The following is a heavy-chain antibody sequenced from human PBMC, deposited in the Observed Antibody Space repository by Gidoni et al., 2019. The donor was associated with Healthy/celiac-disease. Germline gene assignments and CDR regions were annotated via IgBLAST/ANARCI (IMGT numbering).Heavy chain of an antibody. CDR3: TRGSTGYSSSWYVF. J-gene: IGHJ4*02. V-gene: IGHV3-49*04. Sequence: EVQLVESGGGLVQPGRSLRLSCTAHGFPFGDYAMSWVRQAPGKGLEWVGFIRSKAYGGTTEYAASVKGRFTISRDDSKSIAYLQMNSLKTEDTAVYYCTRGSTGYSSSWYVFWGQGTLVTVSS. CDR2: IRSKAYGGTT. D-gene: IGHD6-13*01. CDR1: GFPFGDYA.